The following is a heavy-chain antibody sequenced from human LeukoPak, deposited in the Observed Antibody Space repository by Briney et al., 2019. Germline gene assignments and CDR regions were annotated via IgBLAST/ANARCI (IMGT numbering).Heavy chain of an antibody. Sequence: SETLSLTCTVSGGSISNYWTWIRQPPGKGLEWIGYIYTSGNTNYNLSLKNRVTISVDTSKNQFSLKLSSVTAADTAVYYCARHLRGTSTAFDIWGQGTMVTVSS. D-gene: IGHD3-10*01. CDR3: ARHLRGTSTAFDI. CDR2: IYTSGNT. J-gene: IGHJ3*02. CDR1: GGSISNY. V-gene: IGHV4-4*09.